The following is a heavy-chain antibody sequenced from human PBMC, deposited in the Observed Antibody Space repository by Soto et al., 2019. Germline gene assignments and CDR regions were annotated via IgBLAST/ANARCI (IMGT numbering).Heavy chain of an antibody. CDR2: MYSSENT. V-gene: IGHV4-39*01. J-gene: IGHJ6*02. CDR1: GGFVSSSSYS. Sequence: ETLSLTCSVSGGFVSSSSYSWGWIRQSPGKGLEWIGTMYSSENTYYNPSLLSRVTISVDTSKNEFSLRLSSVTAADTAVYYCARLNGYCISTNCHGYYGMDVWGQGTTVTVSS. CDR3: ARLNGYCISTNCHGYYGMDV. D-gene: IGHD2-2*03.